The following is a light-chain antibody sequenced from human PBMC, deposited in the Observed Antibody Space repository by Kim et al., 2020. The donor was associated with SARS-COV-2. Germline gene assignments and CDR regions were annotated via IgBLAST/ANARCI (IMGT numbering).Light chain of an antibody. CDR1: DIGSTS. V-gene: IGLV3-21*04. CDR2: YDT. CDR3: QVWDISSDHWV. J-gene: IGLJ3*02. Sequence: SYELTQPPSVSVAPGKTARITCGGHDIGSTSVHWYQQKPGQAPVVVIYYDTDRPSGISERFSGSNSGNTATLTINGVEAGDEADYYCQVWDISSDHWVFGGGTQLTVL.